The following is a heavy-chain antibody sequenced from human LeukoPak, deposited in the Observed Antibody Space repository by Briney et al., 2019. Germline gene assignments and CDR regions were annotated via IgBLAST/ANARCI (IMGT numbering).Heavy chain of an antibody. V-gene: IGHV3-30*18. Sequence: PGGSLRLSCAASGFTFSSYGMHWVRQAPGKGLEWVAFVSYDETNKYYADSVKGRFTISRDNSKNTLYLQMNRLRAEDAAVYYCANSLWFGETGYWGQGTLVTVSS. CDR1: GFTFSSYG. D-gene: IGHD3-10*01. J-gene: IGHJ4*02. CDR3: ANSLWFGETGY. CDR2: VSYDETNK.